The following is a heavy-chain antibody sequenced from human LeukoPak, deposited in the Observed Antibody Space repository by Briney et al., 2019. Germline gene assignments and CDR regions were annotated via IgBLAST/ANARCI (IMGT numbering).Heavy chain of an antibody. Sequence: GGSLRLSCAASGFTVSSNYMSWVRQAPGKGLEWVSVIYSGGSTYYADSVKGRFTISRHNSKNTLYLQMNSLRAEDTAVYYCARAPLWLGDTYYYYGMDVWGQGTTVTVSS. J-gene: IGHJ6*02. CDR3: ARAPLWLGDTYYYYGMDV. V-gene: IGHV3-53*04. CDR1: GFTVSSNY. D-gene: IGHD3-10*01. CDR2: IYSGGST.